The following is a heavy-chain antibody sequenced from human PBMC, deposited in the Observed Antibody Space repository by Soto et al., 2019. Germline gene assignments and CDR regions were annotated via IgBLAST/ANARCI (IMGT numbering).Heavy chain of an antibody. CDR3: ALVKRKSLFDY. D-gene: IGHD6-13*01. CDR2: IRSKSYGKTT. CDR1: GFTFGDYG. V-gene: IGHV3-49*03. J-gene: IGHJ4*02. Sequence: GGSLRLSCSTSGFTFGDYGMTWFRQAPGKGLEWVGLIRSKSYGKTTEYAASATDRFTISRDDSKNTLYLQMNSLRAEDTAVYYCALVKRKSLFDYWGQGTLVTVSS.